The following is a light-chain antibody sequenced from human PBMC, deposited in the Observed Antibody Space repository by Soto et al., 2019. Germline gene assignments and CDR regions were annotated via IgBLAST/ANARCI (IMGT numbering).Light chain of an antibody. CDR3: QQRNNWPPFT. CDR1: QSVSSY. Sequence: EIVLTQSPATLSSSPGERATLSCRASQSVSSYLAWYQQKPGKAPRLLIYDASNRATGIPARFSGSGSGTDFSLTTSSLEPEDVAVDYCQQRNNWPPFTFGPGTKVDIK. J-gene: IGKJ3*01. V-gene: IGKV3-11*01. CDR2: DAS.